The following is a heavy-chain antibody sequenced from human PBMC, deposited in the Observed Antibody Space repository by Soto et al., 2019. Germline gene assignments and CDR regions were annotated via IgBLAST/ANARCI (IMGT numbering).Heavy chain of an antibody. D-gene: IGHD3-3*01. Sequence: PGGSLRLSCAASGVTLNSYWMSWVRQAPGKGLEWVANIKGDGSEKYYVDSVRGRFAISRDNAKNSLYLQMNSLRAEDTAVYYCARHFGRDLDYWGQGTLVTVSS. CDR1: GVTLNSYW. CDR2: IKGDGSEK. J-gene: IGHJ4*02. CDR3: ARHFGRDLDY. V-gene: IGHV3-7*01.